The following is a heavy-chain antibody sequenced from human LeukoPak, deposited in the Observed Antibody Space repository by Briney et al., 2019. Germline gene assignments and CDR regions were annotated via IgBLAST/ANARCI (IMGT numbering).Heavy chain of an antibody. Sequence: GGSLRLSCAASGFTFSSYSMNWVRQAPGKGLEWVSYISSSSTTISYADSVKGRFTISRDNAKNSLYLQMNSLRAEDTAVYYCARDYRYGMDVWGQGTTVTVSS. CDR1: GFTFSSYS. CDR3: ARDYRYGMDV. V-gene: IGHV3-48*01. J-gene: IGHJ6*02. CDR2: ISSSSTTI.